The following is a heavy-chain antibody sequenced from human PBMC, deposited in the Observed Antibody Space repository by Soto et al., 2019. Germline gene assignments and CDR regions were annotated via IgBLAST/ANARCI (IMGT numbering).Heavy chain of an antibody. CDR3: NTSNLGVDF. Sequence: EVQLVESGGGLVKPGGSLRLSCAASGLIFSDVWMTWVRQAPGKGLEWVGRIKTKPDDGTIDYAAPVRGRFTISRDDSKNTLYLQMTSRTPDDTGVYYRNTSNLGVDFWGQGTLVTVSS. CDR1: GLIFSDVW. CDR2: IKTKPDDGTI. J-gene: IGHJ4*02. V-gene: IGHV3-15*01.